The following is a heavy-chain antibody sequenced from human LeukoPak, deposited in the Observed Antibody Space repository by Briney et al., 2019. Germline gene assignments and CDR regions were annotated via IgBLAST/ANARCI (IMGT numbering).Heavy chain of an antibody. V-gene: IGHV1-46*01. CDR1: RYTFTSNY. CDR2: IYPRDGST. CDR3: ARDQEGFDY. J-gene: IGHJ4*02. Sequence: GASVKVSCKASRYTFTSNYIHWVRQAPGQGLEWMGMIYPRDGSTSYAQKSQGRVTVTRDTSTSTVHMELSGLRSEDTAVYYCARDQEGFDYWGQGTLVTVSS.